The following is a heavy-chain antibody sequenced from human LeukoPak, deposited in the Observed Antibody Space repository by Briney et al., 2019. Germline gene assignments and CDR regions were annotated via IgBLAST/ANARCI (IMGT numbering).Heavy chain of an antibody. CDR3: AKESSGYYYPYFDY. CDR1: GFTFNNYG. Sequence: GGSLRLSCAASGFTFNNYGMHWVRQAPGKGLEWVAFVRYDGSNKYYADSVKGRFTISRDNSKNTLYLQMNSLRAEDTAVYYCAKESSGYYYPYFDYWGQGTLVTVSS. V-gene: IGHV3-30*02. CDR2: VRYDGSNK. J-gene: IGHJ4*02. D-gene: IGHD3-22*01.